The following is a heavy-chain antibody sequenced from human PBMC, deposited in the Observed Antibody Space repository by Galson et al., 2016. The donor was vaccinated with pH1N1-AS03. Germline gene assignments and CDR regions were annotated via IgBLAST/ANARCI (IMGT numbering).Heavy chain of an antibody. J-gene: IGHJ4*02. V-gene: IGHV3-48*03. CDR3: GSSPHYFDY. Sequence: SLRLSCAASGFIFSTYEMYWVRQAPGKGLEWVSCISSSGATTYYADSVKGRFTISRDNAKNSLYLQMNSLRAEDTAVYYCGSSPHYFDYWGQGTLVTVSS. CDR1: GFIFSTYE. CDR2: ISSSGATT.